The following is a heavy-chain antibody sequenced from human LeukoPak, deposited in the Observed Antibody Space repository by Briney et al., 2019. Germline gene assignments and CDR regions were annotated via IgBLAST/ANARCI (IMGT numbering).Heavy chain of an antibody. Sequence: SETLSLTCTVSGGSISSYYWSWIRQPPGKGLEWIGYIYNSGSTSHSPSLKSRVTISVDTSKNQFSLKLSSVTAADTAVYYCAAITGTKSGALDIWGRGTMVTVSS. J-gene: IGHJ3*02. CDR2: IYNSGST. D-gene: IGHD1-7*01. CDR1: GGSISSYY. V-gene: IGHV4-4*09. CDR3: AAITGTKSGALDI.